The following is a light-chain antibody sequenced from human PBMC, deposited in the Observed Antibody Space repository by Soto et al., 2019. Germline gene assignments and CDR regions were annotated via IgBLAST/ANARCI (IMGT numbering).Light chain of an antibody. Sequence: EIVMTQSPDTLSLSPGERGTLSCRASQSVSSGYLAWYQQKPGQAPRLLIYDASSRATGIPDRFSGSGSGTDFTLTISRLEPEDFAVYYCQQYGGSPRTFGQGTKVEIK. CDR1: QSVSSGY. J-gene: IGKJ1*01. CDR2: DAS. CDR3: QQYGGSPRT. V-gene: IGKV3-20*01.